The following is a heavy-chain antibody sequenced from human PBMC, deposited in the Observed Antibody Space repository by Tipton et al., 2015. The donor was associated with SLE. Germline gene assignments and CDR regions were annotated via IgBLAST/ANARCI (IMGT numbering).Heavy chain of an antibody. CDR1: GYTFTSYN. J-gene: IGHJ4*02. V-gene: IGHV1-8*01. Sequence: QLVQSGAEVKKPGASVKVSCQASGYTFTSYNVHWVRQATGQGLEWMGWMNPESGKTTFAQKFKGRVTMTRHTSINIAYMELGSLTSDDTAVYYCAREDWQQLMFLDSWGQGSLVTVSS. CDR3: AREDWQQLMFLDS. CDR2: MNPESGKT. D-gene: IGHD6-13*01.